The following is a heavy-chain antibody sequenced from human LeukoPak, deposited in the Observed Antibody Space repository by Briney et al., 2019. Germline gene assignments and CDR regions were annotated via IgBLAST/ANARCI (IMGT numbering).Heavy chain of an antibody. CDR2: MKEDGSDE. CDR1: GFSFSDTT. CDR3: AKGGAGGGYFPT. J-gene: IGHJ1*01. V-gene: IGHV3-7*03. D-gene: IGHD3-16*01. Sequence: GGSLRLSCVAYGFSFSDTTMSWVRQAAGQGLEWVARMKEDGSDENYVDSVKGRFTISRDNARSSLHLQMKSLRAEDTAVYFCAKGGAGGGYFPTWGQGILVIVSS.